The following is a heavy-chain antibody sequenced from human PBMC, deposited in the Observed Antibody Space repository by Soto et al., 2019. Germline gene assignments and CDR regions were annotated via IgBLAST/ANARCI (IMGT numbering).Heavy chain of an antibody. J-gene: IGHJ6*02. V-gene: IGHV3-11*01. CDR1: GFTFSDYY. Sequence: RLSCGASGFTFSDYYMSWIRQAPGKGLEWVSYISSSGRTIYYADSVKGRFTISTDNAKNSLYLQMNSLRAEDTAVYYCARAWDYSSSTPNYGMDVWGQGTTVTVSS. CDR2: ISSSGRTI. CDR3: ARAWDYSSSTPNYGMDV. D-gene: IGHD6-6*01.